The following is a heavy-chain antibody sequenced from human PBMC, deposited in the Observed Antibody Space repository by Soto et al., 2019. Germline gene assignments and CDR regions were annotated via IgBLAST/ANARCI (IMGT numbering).Heavy chain of an antibody. Sequence: SETLSLTCTVCGGSINSSDYLWVWIRQPPGKGLEWIGSIYYSGSTYYNPSLESRVTISVDTSKNQFSLKLTSVTAAHTAVYFCARHPPASDRSWYYTYCDQGTLLIVSS. V-gene: IGHV4-39*01. CDR3: ARHPPASDRSWYYTY. D-gene: IGHD6-13*01. J-gene: IGHJ1*01. CDR2: IYYSGST. CDR1: GGSINSSDYL.